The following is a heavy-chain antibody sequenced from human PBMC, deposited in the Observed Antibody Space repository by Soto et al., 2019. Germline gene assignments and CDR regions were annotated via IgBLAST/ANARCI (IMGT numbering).Heavy chain of an antibody. CDR1: GFTFSSYW. CDR2: IKEDGSQK. Sequence: GGSLRLSCAASGFTFSSYWMSWVRQAPGKGLEWVANIKEDGSQKWYVDSVKGRFTISRENAKNSLYLQMNSLRVEDTAVYYCARGDYYDVSGPFSDAFDIWGQGTMVTVSS. CDR3: ARGDYYDVSGPFSDAFDI. J-gene: IGHJ3*02. V-gene: IGHV3-7*04. D-gene: IGHD3-22*01.